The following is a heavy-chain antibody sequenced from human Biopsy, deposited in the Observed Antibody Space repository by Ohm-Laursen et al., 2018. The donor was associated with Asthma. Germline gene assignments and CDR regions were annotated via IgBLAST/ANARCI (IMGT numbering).Heavy chain of an antibody. Sequence: PSETLSLTCTVSGGSISSDYWSWLRQSPGKGLVWIGYIHNSGNTNYNPSLKSRVTISLDTSKNHFSLRLSFVTAADTAVYFCARGQGRGIQLWSLDPWGQGILVTVSS. CDR3: ARGQGRGIQLWSLDP. J-gene: IGHJ5*02. CDR1: GGSISSDY. V-gene: IGHV4-59*01. CDR2: IHNSGNT. D-gene: IGHD5-18*01.